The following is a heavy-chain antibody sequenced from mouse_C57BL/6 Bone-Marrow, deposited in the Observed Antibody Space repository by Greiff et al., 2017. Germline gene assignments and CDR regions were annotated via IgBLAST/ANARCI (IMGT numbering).Heavy chain of an antibody. CDR3: ARSAPSWDFDY. Sequence: QVQLQQPGAELVRPGSSVKLSCKASGYTFTSYWMHWVKQRPIQGLEWIGNIDPSDSETHYNQKFKDKATLTVDKSSSTAYIQLSSLTSGDSAVYYCARSAPSWDFDYWGQGTTLTVSS. J-gene: IGHJ2*01. CDR1: GYTFTSYW. D-gene: IGHD4-1*01. V-gene: IGHV1-52*01. CDR2: IDPSDSET.